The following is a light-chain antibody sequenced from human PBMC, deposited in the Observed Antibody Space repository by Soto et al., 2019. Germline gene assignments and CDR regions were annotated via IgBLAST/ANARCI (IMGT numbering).Light chain of an antibody. V-gene: IGKV3-15*01. CDR1: QSVTDD. CDR2: RAS. CDR3: QHYDNWPWT. J-gene: IGKJ1*01. Sequence: EIVMTQSPATLSVSPGESATLSCRASQSVTDDLAWYQQKPGQAPRLLIYRASTRAAGIPARFSGSGSGTEFTLTLSSLQSEDFAVYYCQHYDNWPWTFGQGTNLEIK.